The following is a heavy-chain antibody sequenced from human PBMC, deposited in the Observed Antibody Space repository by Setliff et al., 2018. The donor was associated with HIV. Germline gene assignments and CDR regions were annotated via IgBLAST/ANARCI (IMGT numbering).Heavy chain of an antibody. CDR1: GGTFSSYA. D-gene: IGHD3-10*01. J-gene: IGHJ4*02. CDR2: IIPLFGTV. V-gene: IGHV1-69*05. Sequence: GASVKVSCKASGGTFSSYAISWVRQAPGQGLEWMGGIIPLFGTVTYAQRFQGRVTITTDELMTTAYMELSSLRSEDTAVYYCARESGREFGEIRGWGQGTLVTVSS. CDR3: ARESGREFGEIRG.